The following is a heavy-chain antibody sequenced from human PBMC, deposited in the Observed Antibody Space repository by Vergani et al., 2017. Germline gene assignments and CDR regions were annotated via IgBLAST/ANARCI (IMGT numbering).Heavy chain of an antibody. CDR2: IYYSGST. J-gene: IGHJ4*02. V-gene: IGHV4-39*01. CDR1: GGSISSSSYY. D-gene: IGHD2-15*01. Sequence: QLQLQESGPGLVKPSETLSLTCTVSGGSISSSSYYWGWIRQPPGKGLEWIGSIYYSGSTYYNPSLKSRVTISVDTSKNQFSLKLSSVTAADTAVYYCARNPRTRTGRYCSGGSCYWYIRQGLDYWGQGTLVTVSS. CDR3: ARNPRTRTGRYCSGGSCYWYIRQGLDY.